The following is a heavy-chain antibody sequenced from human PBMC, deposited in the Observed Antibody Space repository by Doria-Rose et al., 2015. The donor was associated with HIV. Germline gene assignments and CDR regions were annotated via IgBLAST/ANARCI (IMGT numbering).Heavy chain of an antibody. J-gene: IGHJ4*02. CDR3: ARAGPEYYFDS. CDR2: INHSGSP. Sequence: TGAVYGGSFRGYYRNWIRQPPGKGLEWIGEINHSGSPNYNPSLKSRVTMSVDTSRKQSSLKLNSVTAADTAVYYCARAGPEYYFDSWGQGTRGTGS. CDR1: GGSFRGYY. V-gene: IGHV4-34*01.